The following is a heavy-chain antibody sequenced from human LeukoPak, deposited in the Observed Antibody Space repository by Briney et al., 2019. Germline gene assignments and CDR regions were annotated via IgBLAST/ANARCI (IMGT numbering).Heavy chain of an antibody. Sequence: GGSLRLSCAASGFTFSSYGMHWVRQAPGKGLVWVARIKYDGSSTSYADSVKGRFTISRDNAKNTLYLQMNSLRAEDTAMYYCTNLYAGAFDIWGQGTMVTVSS. D-gene: IGHD2-8*01. CDR1: GFTFSSYG. CDR3: TNLYAGAFDI. CDR2: IKYDGSST. J-gene: IGHJ3*02. V-gene: IGHV3-74*01.